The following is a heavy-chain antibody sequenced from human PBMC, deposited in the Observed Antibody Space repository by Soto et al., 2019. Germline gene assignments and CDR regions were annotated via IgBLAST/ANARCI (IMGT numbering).Heavy chain of an antibody. J-gene: IGHJ5*02. D-gene: IGHD6-13*01. CDR1: GGTFSSYA. V-gene: IGHV1-69*13. CDR2: IIPIFGTA. CDR3: ARDGGYSSTLFDP. Sequence: ASVKVSCKASGGTFSSYAISCVRQAPGQGLEWMGGIIPIFGTANYAQKFQGRVTITADESTSTAYMELSSLRSEDTAVYYWARDGGYSSTLFDPWGQGTLVTVSS.